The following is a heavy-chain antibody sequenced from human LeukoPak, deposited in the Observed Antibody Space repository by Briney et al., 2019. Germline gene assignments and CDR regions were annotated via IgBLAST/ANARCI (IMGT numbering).Heavy chain of an antibody. CDR1: GFTFSSYA. CDR3: ARDPSSLRDSYDY. CDR2: IKQDGSEK. J-gene: IGHJ4*02. Sequence: GGSLRLSCAASGFTFSSYAMNWVRQAPGKGLEWVANIKQDGSEKYYVDSVKGRFTISRDNAKNSLYLQMNSLRAEDTAVYYCARDPSSLRDSYDYWGQGTLVTVSS. V-gene: IGHV3-7*01.